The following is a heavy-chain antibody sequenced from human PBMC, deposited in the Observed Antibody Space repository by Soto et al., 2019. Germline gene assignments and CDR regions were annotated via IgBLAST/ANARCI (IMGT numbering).Heavy chain of an antibody. D-gene: IGHD2-2*01. CDR3: ARGQRDIVVVPAAMPMDY. CDR1: GYTFTSYG. J-gene: IGHJ4*02. CDR2: ISAYNGNT. V-gene: IGHV1-18*01. Sequence: QVQLVQSGAEVKKPGASVKVSCKASGYTFTSYGISWVRQAPGQGLEWMGWISAYNGNTNYAQKLQGRVTMTTDTSTSTADMELRSLRSDDTAVYYCARGQRDIVVVPAAMPMDYWGQGTLVTVSS.